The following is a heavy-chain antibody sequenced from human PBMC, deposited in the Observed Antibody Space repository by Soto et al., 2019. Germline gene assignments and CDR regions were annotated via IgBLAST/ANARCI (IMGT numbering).Heavy chain of an antibody. CDR3: AADKDFWSGYYRFDY. CDR1: GFTFTHSA. J-gene: IGHJ4*02. V-gene: IGHV1-58*02. CDR2: IVVGSGNT. D-gene: IGHD3-3*01. Sequence: VASVKVSCKASGFTFTHSAMQWVRQARGQRREWIGWIVVGSGNTNYAQKFQERVTITRDMSTSTVYMELSSLRSEDTAVYYCAADKDFWSGYYRFDYWGQGTLVTVSS.